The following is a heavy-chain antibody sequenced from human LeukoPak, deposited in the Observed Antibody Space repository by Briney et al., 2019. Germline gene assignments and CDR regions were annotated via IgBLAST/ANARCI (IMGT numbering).Heavy chain of an antibody. Sequence: SETLSLTCTVSGGSISSGGYYWSWIRQHPGKGLEWIGYIYYSGSTYYNSSLKSRVTISVDTSKNQFSLKLSSVTAADTAVYYCARSAPLYCSGGSCYSAPNFDYWGQGTLVTVSS. V-gene: IGHV4-31*03. CDR3: ARSAPLYCSGGSCYSAPNFDY. CDR1: GGSISSGGYY. D-gene: IGHD2-15*01. CDR2: IYYSGST. J-gene: IGHJ4*02.